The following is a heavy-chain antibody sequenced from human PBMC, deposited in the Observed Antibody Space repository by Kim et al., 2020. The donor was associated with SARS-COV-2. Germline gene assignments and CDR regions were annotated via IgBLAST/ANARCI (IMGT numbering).Heavy chain of an antibody. CDR1: GGSISSSSYY. CDR3: ARGGIRSYGSGSRWFDP. J-gene: IGHJ5*02. CDR2: IYYSGST. V-gene: IGHV4-39*01. Sequence: SETLSLTCTVSGGSISSSSYYWGWNRQPTGQGLEWIGSIYYSGSTYYNPSLKSRVTISVDTTKNQFSLKLSSVTAADTAVYYCARGGIRSYGSGSRWFDPWGQGTLVTVSP. D-gene: IGHD3-10*01.